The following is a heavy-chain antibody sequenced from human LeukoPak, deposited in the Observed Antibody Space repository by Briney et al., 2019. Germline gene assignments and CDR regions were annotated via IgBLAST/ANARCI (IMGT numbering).Heavy chain of an antibody. Sequence: ASVKVSCKASGYTFTSYDINWVRQATGQGLEWMGWMNPNSGNTGYAQKFQGRVTLTRDMSTSTDYLELSSLRSEDTAVYYCARGRWDYYGSERNWFDPWGQGTLVTVSS. CDR3: ARGRWDYYGSERNWFDP. J-gene: IGHJ5*02. CDR2: MNPNSGNT. D-gene: IGHD3-10*01. CDR1: GYTFTSYD. V-gene: IGHV1-8*01.